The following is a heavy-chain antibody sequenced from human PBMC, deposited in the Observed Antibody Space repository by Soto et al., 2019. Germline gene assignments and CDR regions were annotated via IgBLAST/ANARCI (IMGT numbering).Heavy chain of an antibody. J-gene: IGHJ3*02. V-gene: IGHV4-59*01. D-gene: IGHD3-9*01. CDR2: IYYSGST. CDR3: ARALILTGYYIHDAFDI. CDR1: GGSISRYY. Sequence: SEALSLTCTVSGGSISRYYWSWILQPPWKGLEWIGYIYYSGSTNYNPSLKSRVTISVDTSKNQFSLKLSSVTAADTAVYYCARALILTGYYIHDAFDIWGQGTMVTVSS.